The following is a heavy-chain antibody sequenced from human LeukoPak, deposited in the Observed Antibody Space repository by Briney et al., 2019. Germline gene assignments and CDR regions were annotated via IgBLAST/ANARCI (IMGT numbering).Heavy chain of an antibody. CDR3: ARISSGRNLDV. Sequence: PSDSLSLTCTVSGGSISSGSYYWGWIRQPPGKGLEWLANIYYSGSTYFNPSLKSRVTIFVDTSQNQFSLRLSSVTAADTAVYYCARISSGRNLDVWGKGTTVTVSS. CDR1: GGSISSGSYY. D-gene: IGHD3-22*01. CDR2: IYYSGST. V-gene: IGHV4-39*01. J-gene: IGHJ6*04.